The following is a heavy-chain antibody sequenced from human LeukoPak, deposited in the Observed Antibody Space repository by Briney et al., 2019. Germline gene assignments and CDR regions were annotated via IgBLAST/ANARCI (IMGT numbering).Heavy chain of an antibody. D-gene: IGHD2-2*01. J-gene: IGHJ6*03. CDR1: GFTFSSYW. CDR2: IKQGGSEK. V-gene: IGHV3-7*03. Sequence: PGGSLRLSCAASGFTFSSYWMSWVRQAPGKGLEWVANIKQGGSEKYYVDSVKGRFTISRDNTKNSLFLQMNSLRDEDTAVYYCARVVVVPTAMWEYFYMDVWGKGTTVTVSS. CDR3: ARVVVVPTAMWEYFYMDV.